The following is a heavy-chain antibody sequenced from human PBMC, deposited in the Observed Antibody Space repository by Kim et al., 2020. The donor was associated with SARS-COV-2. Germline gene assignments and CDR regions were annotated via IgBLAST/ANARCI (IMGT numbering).Heavy chain of an antibody. J-gene: IGHJ3*02. CDR3: AREKTNRGIWPYGRMWDAFDI. CDR2: ISSGSTI. CDR1: GFTFSSYE. Sequence: GGSLRLSCAASGFTFSSYEMNWVRQAPGKGLEWVSYISSGSTIYYADSVKGRFTISRDNAKNSLYLQMNSLRAEDTAVYYCAREKTNRGIWPYGRMWDAFDIWGQGTMVTVSS. V-gene: IGHV3-48*03. D-gene: IGHD2-15*01.